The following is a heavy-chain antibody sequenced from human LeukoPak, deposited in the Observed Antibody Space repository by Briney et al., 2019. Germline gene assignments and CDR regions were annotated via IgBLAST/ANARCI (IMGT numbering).Heavy chain of an antibody. V-gene: IGHV4-61*02. CDR1: GGSISSGTYY. CDR3: ARSRFLEYAFDI. J-gene: IGHJ3*02. Sequence: SQTLSLTCTVSGGSISSGTYYWSWLRQPAGTGLEWIGRIYAGGSTNYNPSLKSRVTMSLDPSKNQFSLKLSSVTAADTAVYYCARSRFLEYAFDIWGQGTMVTVSS. CDR2: IYAGGST. D-gene: IGHD3-3*01.